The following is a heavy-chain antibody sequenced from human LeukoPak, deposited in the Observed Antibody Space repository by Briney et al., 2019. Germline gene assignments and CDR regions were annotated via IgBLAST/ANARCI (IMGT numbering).Heavy chain of an antibody. CDR2: IKQDGSEK. J-gene: IGHJ4*02. V-gene: IGHV3-7*03. D-gene: IGHD2-15*01. Sequence: GGSLRLSCAASGFTFSSYWMSWVRQAPGKGLEWVANIKQDGSEKCYVDSVKGRFTISGDNAKNSLYLQMNSLRAEDTAVYYCARVGYCRGGSCYVPFDYWGQGPLVTVSS. CDR1: GFTFSSYW. CDR3: ARVGYCRGGSCYVPFDY.